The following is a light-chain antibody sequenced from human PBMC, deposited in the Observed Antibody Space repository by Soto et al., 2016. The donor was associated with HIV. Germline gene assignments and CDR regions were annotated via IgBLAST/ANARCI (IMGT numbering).Light chain of an antibody. CDR2: KAS. CDR1: QSISNW. CDR3: QHLNSFLPWT. V-gene: IGKV1-5*03. Sequence: DIQMTQSPSTLSASVGDRVTITCRASQSISNWLAWYQQKVGKAPKLLIYKASSLESGVPSRFSGSGSGTEFTLTISSLQPDDFATYYCQHLNSFLPWTFGQGTKVEIK. J-gene: IGKJ1*01.